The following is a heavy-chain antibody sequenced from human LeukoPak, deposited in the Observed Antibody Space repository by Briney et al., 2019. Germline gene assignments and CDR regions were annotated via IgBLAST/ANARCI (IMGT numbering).Heavy chain of an antibody. J-gene: IGHJ3*02. CDR2: INHSGST. V-gene: IGHV4-34*01. CDR1: GGSFSGYY. Sequence: SETLSLTCAVYGGSFSGYYWSWIRQPPGKGLEWIGEINHSGSTNYNPSLKSRVTISADTSKNQFSLKLSSVTAADTAVYYCARAGRYFDWLRGHDAFDIWGQGTMVTVSS. D-gene: IGHD3-9*01. CDR3: ARAGRYFDWLRGHDAFDI.